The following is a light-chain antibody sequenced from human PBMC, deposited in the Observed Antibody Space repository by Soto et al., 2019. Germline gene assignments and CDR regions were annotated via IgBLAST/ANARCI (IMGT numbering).Light chain of an antibody. CDR1: QSISSW. CDR3: QQYNSYSQT. J-gene: IGKJ1*01. Sequence: DIQMTQSPSTLSASVGDRVTSTCRASQSISSWLAWYQQKPGKAPKLLIYKASSLESGVPSRFSGSGSGTEFTLTINSLQPDDFATYYCQQYNSYSQTFGQGTKVDI. V-gene: IGKV1-5*03. CDR2: KAS.